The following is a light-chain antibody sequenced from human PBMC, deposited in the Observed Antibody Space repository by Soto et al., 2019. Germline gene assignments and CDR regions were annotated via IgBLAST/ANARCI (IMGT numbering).Light chain of an antibody. CDR2: GAS. J-gene: IGKJ1*01. V-gene: IGKV3-15*01. CDR1: RSVSSN. CDR3: QQYNNWPPWT. Sequence: EIVMTQSPTILSVSPGERATLSCRASRSVSSNMAWYQQKPGQAPRLLIYGASTRATGIPARFSGSGSGTDCTLTISSLQSEDFAVYYCQQYNNWPPWTVGQGTKVDSK.